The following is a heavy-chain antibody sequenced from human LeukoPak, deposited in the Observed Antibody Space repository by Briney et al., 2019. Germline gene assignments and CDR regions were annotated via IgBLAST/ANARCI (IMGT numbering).Heavy chain of an antibody. CDR2: IYTSGST. J-gene: IGHJ4*02. D-gene: IGHD6-13*01. CDR1: GGSISSYY. V-gene: IGHV4-4*07. Sequence: SETLSLTCTVPGGSISSYYWSWIRQPAGKGLEWIGRIYTSGSTNYNPSLKSRVTISVDKSKNQFSLKLSSVTAADTAVYYCARGAAAGNEFDYWGQGTLVTVSS. CDR3: ARGAAAGNEFDY.